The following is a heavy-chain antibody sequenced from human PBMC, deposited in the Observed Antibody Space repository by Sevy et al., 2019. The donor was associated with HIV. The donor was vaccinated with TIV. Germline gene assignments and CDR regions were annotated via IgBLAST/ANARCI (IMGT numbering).Heavy chain of an antibody. J-gene: IGHJ4*02. CDR1: GFTFSSSA. CDR3: ARDGIAARLGLDY. CDR2: ISYDASNI. Sequence: GGYLRLSCAASGFTFSSSAMHWVRQAPGKGLEWLALISYDASNIFYADSVKGRFTISRDNSKNRLYLQMNSLRVEDTDVYYCARDGIAARLGLDYWGQGTLVTVSS. D-gene: IGHD6-6*01. V-gene: IGHV3-30-3*01.